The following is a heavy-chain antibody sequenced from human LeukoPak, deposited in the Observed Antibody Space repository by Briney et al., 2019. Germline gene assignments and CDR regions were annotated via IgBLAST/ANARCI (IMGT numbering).Heavy chain of an antibody. CDR2: IYYSGST. J-gene: IGHJ4*02. Sequence: SETLSLTCTVSGGSISSYYWSWIRQPPGKGLEWIGYIYYSGSTNYNPSLKSRVTISVDTSKNQFSLKLSSVTAADTAVYYCARHQDKLSSSWYVSYFDYWGQGTLVTVSS. V-gene: IGHV4-59*08. CDR3: ARHQDKLSSSWYVSYFDY. D-gene: IGHD6-13*01. CDR1: GGSISSYY.